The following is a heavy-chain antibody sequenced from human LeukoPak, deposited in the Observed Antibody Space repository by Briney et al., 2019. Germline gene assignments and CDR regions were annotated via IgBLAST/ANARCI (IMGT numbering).Heavy chain of an antibody. CDR1: GGSISSYY. CDR2: IYYSGST. CDR3: ARDHGGPLGY. V-gene: IGHV4-59*01. J-gene: IGHJ4*02. Sequence: KPSETLSLTCTVSGGSISSYYWSWIRQPPGKGLEWIGYIYYSGSTNYNPSLKSRVTISVDTSKNQFSLKLSSVTAADTAVYYCARDHGGPLGYWGQGTLVTVSS.